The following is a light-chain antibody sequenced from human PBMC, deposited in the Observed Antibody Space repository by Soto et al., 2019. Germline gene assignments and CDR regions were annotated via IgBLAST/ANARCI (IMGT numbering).Light chain of an antibody. Sequence: DIQMTQSPSTLSASVGDRVTITCRASQSISNWLAWYQQKPGKAPNLLIYKTSNLHSGVPSRFSGSGSGTEFPLSISSLQPEDLATYYCQQYKHYSSYTFGRGTKLEIK. CDR3: QQYKHYSSYT. CDR1: QSISNW. J-gene: IGKJ2*01. V-gene: IGKV1-5*03. CDR2: KTS.